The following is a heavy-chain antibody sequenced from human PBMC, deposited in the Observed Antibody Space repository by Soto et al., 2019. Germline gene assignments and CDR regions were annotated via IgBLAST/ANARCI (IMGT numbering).Heavy chain of an antibody. D-gene: IGHD1-7*01. V-gene: IGHV3-48*03. CDR3: ASKIFGTTYFDY. Sequence: SLRLSCSASVLTFSTYEMNWFRQAPGKGLEWVSYIRGGGSPILYADSVKGRFTISRDNAKNSLYLQMNSLRAEDTAIYYCASKIFGTTYFDYWGQGALVTVSS. CDR2: IRGGGSPI. CDR1: VLTFSTYE. J-gene: IGHJ4*02.